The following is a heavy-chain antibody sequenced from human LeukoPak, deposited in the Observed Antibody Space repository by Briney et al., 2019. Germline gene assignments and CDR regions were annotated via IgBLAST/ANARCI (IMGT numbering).Heavy chain of an antibody. CDR1: GFTFSSYA. D-gene: IGHD6-6*01. CDR2: ISGSGDST. CDR3: AKGSVGEQLVPVYFDY. J-gene: IGHJ4*02. Sequence: GVLRLSCAASGFTFSSYAMSWVRQAPGKGLEWVSVISGSGDSTYYAGSVKGRFTISGDNSRNTLYLQLNSLRAEDTAVYFCAKGSVGEQLVPVYFDYWGQGTLVTVSS. V-gene: IGHV3-23*01.